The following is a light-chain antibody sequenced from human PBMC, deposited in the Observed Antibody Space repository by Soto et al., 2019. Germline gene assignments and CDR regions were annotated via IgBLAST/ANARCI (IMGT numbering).Light chain of an antibody. CDR2: DAS. V-gene: IGKV3-11*01. CDR1: QSVTSY. CDR3: QQYNNWPPIT. J-gene: IGKJ5*01. Sequence: EIVLTQSPATLSLSPGERATLSCRASQSVTSYLACYQQKPGQAPRLLIYDASNRATGIPARFSGSGSGTDFTLTISSLEPEDFAVYYCQQYNNWPPITFGQGTRLENK.